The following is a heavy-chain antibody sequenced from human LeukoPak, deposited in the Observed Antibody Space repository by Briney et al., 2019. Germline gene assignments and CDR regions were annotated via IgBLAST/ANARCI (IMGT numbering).Heavy chain of an antibody. J-gene: IGHJ3*02. Sequence: GGSLRLSCAASGSTFSSYAMSWVRQAPGKGLEWVSAISGSGGSTYYADSVKGRFTISRDNSKNTLYLQMNSLRAEDTAVYYCAKDRGGSYYDFWSGDAFDIWGQGTMVTVSS. CDR3: AKDRGGSYYDFWSGDAFDI. CDR2: ISGSGGST. V-gene: IGHV3-23*01. CDR1: GSTFSSYA. D-gene: IGHD3-3*01.